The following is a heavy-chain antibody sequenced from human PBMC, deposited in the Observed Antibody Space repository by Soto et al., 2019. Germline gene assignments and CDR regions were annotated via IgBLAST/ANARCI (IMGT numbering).Heavy chain of an antibody. Sequence: RSLTCIVSGESISSSSYYWGWIRQPPGKGLEWIGSIYYSGRTYYNPSFKSRVTISIDTSKNQFSLKLSSVTATDTAVYYCARQRTTVVTQAYFDHWGQGALVTV. CDR1: GESISSSSYY. D-gene: IGHD2-21*02. J-gene: IGHJ4*02. CDR2: IYYSGRT. V-gene: IGHV4-39*01. CDR3: ARQRTTVVTQAYFDH.